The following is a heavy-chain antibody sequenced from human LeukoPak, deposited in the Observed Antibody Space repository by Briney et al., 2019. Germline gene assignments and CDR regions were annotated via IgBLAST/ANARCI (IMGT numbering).Heavy chain of an antibody. CDR1: GGSISSTSYY. Sequence: SETLSLTCVVSGGSISSTSYYWGWIRQPPGKGLEWIGSIYYSGSTYYSPSLKSRVTISVDASKNQFSLKLSSVTAADTAVYYCARLLRVGYCSTTTCNWFDPWGQGTLVTVSS. CDR2: IYYSGST. CDR3: ARLLRVGYCSTTTCNWFDP. V-gene: IGHV4-39*07. D-gene: IGHD2-2*03. J-gene: IGHJ5*02.